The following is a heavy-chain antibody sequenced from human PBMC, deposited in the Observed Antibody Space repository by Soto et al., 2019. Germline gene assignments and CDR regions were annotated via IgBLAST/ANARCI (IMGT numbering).Heavy chain of an antibody. D-gene: IGHD2-2*02. Sequence: QVQLVQSGAEVKKPGSSVKVSCKASGGTCSSYAISWVRQAPGQGLEWMGGIIPIFGTANSAQKFQGRVTIAADEATSPAYMELSSLRSEDTAVYYCARDKRIVVVPAAIPGGWFDPWGQGTLVTVSS. CDR1: GGTCSSYA. CDR3: ARDKRIVVVPAAIPGGWFDP. V-gene: IGHV1-69*01. CDR2: IIPIFGTA. J-gene: IGHJ5*02.